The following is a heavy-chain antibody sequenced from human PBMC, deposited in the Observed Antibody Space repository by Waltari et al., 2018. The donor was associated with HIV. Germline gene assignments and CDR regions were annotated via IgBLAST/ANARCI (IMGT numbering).Heavy chain of an antibody. Sequence: QVQLQQWGAGLLKPSETLSLTCAVYGGSFSDYYWSWIRQPPGKGLEWIGEINYSGSTNYNPSLNSRVTISVDTSKNQFSLKLSSVTAADTAVYYCARGGNYYRSGSYYKLDYWGQGTLVTVSS. V-gene: IGHV4-34*01. CDR2: INYSGST. CDR3: ARGGNYYRSGSYYKLDY. CDR1: GGSFSDYY. J-gene: IGHJ4*02. D-gene: IGHD3-10*01.